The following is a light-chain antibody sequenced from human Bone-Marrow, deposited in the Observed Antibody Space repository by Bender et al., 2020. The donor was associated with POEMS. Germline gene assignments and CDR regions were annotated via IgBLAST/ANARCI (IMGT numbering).Light chain of an antibody. V-gene: IGLV2-8*01. CDR1: RVDVGRYNF. CDR3: SSYAGDYFLVL. J-gene: IGLJ3*02. Sequence: QSALTQPPSASGSPGQSVTISCTGSRVDVGRYNFVSWYQHHPGKAPKLLIYEVSELPSGVPDRFSGSKSGNTASLTVSGLQSEDEADYYCSSYAGDYFLVLFGGGTRVTVL. CDR2: EVS.